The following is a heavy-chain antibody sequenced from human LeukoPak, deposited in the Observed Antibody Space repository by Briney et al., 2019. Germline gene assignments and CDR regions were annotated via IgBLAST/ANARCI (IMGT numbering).Heavy chain of an antibody. Sequence: GGSLRLSCAASGLTFSRNYMSWVRQAPGQGLEWVSIIYSGGSTIYGDSVKGRFTISRDNSKNTLFLHMNSLGAEDTAVYYCARNMGDWGRAFDFWGQGTMVTVSS. CDR2: IYSGGST. CDR3: ARNMGDWGRAFDF. D-gene: IGHD7-27*01. CDR1: GLTFSRNY. V-gene: IGHV3-53*01. J-gene: IGHJ3*01.